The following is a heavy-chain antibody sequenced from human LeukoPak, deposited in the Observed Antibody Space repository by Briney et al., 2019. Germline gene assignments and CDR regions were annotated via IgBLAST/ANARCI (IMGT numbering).Heavy chain of an antibody. Sequence: GASVKVSCKASGYTFTGYYMHWVRQAPGQGLEWMGWINPNSGGTNYAQKFQGRVTMTRDTSISTAYMELSRLRSDDTAAYYCARVAGSSGCFDYWGQGTLVTVSS. V-gene: IGHV1-2*02. CDR1: GYTFTGYY. J-gene: IGHJ4*02. CDR2: INPNSGGT. D-gene: IGHD6-19*01. CDR3: ARVAGSSGCFDY.